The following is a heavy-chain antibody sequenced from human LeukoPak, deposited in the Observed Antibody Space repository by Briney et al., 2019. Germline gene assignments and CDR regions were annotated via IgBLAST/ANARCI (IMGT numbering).Heavy chain of an antibody. J-gene: IGHJ3*02. CDR1: GFTFSSYA. Sequence: PGGSLRLSCAASGFTFSSYAMHWVRQAPGKGLEWVAFIRYDGSNKYYADSVKGRFTISRDNSKNTLYLQMNSLRAEDTAVYYCAKTMGCSSTSCYDAFDIWGQGTMVTVSS. CDR3: AKTMGCSSTSCYDAFDI. V-gene: IGHV3-30*02. D-gene: IGHD2-2*01. CDR2: IRYDGSNK.